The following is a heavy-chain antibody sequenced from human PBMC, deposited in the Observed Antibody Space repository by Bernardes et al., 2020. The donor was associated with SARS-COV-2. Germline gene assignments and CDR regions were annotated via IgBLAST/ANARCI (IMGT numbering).Heavy chain of an antibody. V-gene: IGHV4-59*01. CDR1: GGSINSYY. D-gene: IGHD6-19*01. J-gene: IGHJ3*02. CDR2: IYYSGST. CDR3: ARVPAAGTYLHAFDI. Sequence: SETLSLTCTVSGGSINSYYWSWIRQPPGKGLEWIGNIYYSGSTNNNPPLKSRFTMSVDTSKNQFSLRRSSVTAADPAVYYCARVPAAGTYLHAFDIWGQGTRVTVSS.